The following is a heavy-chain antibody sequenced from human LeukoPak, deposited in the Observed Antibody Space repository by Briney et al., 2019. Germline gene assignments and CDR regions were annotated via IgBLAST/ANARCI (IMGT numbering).Heavy chain of an antibody. D-gene: IGHD6-19*01. J-gene: IGHJ5*02. CDR2: IKSKTAGETI. V-gene: IGHV3-15*07. Sequence: GGSLRLSCAVSGFTFRSYWMNWVRQAPGKGLEWVGRIKSKTAGETIDYAEPVKGRFTISRDDSKNTLFLQMSSLKTEDTAVYYCSTDPAIAVPWGQGTLVTVSS. CDR1: GFTFRSYW. CDR3: STDPAIAVP.